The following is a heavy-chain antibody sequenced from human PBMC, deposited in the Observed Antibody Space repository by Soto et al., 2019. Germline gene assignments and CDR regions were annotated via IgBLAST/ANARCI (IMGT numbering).Heavy chain of an antibody. J-gene: IGHJ6*02. CDR2: IGTAGDT. CDR3: ARDTYYYDSSGYSFRGMDV. Sequence: GGSLRLSCAASGFTFSRYDMHWVRQATGKGLEWVSAIGTAGDTYYPGSVKGRFTISRENAKNSLYLQMNSLRAEDTAVYYCARDTYYYDSSGYSFRGMDVWGQGTTVTVSS. V-gene: IGHV3-13*01. CDR1: GFTFSRYD. D-gene: IGHD3-22*01.